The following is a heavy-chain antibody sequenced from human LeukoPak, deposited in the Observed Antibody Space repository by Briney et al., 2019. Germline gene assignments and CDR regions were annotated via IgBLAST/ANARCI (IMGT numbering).Heavy chain of an antibody. D-gene: IGHD2-15*01. Sequence: ASVKVSCKASGGTFSSYAISWVRQAPGQGLEWMGGIIPIFGTANYAQKLQGRVTMTTDTSTSTAYMELRSLRSDDTAVYYCARGKDSADYWGQGTLVTVSS. CDR2: IIPIFGTA. CDR3: ARGKDSADY. J-gene: IGHJ4*02. V-gene: IGHV1-69*05. CDR1: GGTFSSYA.